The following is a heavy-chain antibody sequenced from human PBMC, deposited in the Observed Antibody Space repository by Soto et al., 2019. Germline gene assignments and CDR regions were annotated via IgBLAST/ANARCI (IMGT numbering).Heavy chain of an antibody. CDR2: IRSKANSYAT. CDR3: TRGEQLVRDLIDY. V-gene: IGHV3-73*01. J-gene: IGHJ4*02. CDR1: GFTFSGSA. Sequence: GGSLRLSCAASGFTFSGSAMHWVRQASGKGLEWVGRIRSKANSYATAYAASVKGRFTISRDDSKNTAYLQMNSLKTEDTAVYYCTRGEQLVRDLIDYWGQGTLVTVSS. D-gene: IGHD6-6*01.